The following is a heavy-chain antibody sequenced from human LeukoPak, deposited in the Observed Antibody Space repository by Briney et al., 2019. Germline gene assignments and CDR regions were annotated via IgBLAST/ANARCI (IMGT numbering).Heavy chain of an antibody. V-gene: IGHV3-23*01. CDR2: ISGSGGST. CDR3: AKEGSYSSSWHTWGPPQHLYFDY. D-gene: IGHD6-13*01. CDR1: GFTFSSYA. J-gene: IGHJ4*02. Sequence: GGSLRLSCAASGFTFSSYAMSWVRQAPGKGLEWVSAISGSGGSTYYADSVKGRFTISRDNSKNTLYLQMNSLRAEDTAVYYCAKEGSYSSSWHTWGPPQHLYFDYWGQGTLVTVSS.